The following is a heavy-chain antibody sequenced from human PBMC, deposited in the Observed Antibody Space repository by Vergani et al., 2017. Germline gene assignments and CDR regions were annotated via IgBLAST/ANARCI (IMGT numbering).Heavy chain of an antibody. CDR1: GGSISSYY. D-gene: IGHD5-24*01. J-gene: IGHJ6*02. CDR3: ARGGYNWGGTGMDV. V-gene: IGHV4-4*09. CDR2: IYTSGST. Sequence: QVQLQESGPGLVKPSETLSLTCTVSGGSISSYYWSWIRQPPGKGLEWIGYIYTSGSTNYNPSLKSRVTISVDTSKNQFSLKLSSATAADTAVYYCARGGYNWGGTGMDVWGQGTTVTVSS.